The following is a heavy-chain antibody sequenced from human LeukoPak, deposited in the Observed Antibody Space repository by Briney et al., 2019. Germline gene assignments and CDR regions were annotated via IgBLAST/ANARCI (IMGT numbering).Heavy chain of an antibody. CDR3: ARDKPTVTTPNWFDP. Sequence: ASVKVSCKASGYTFTSYGISWVRQAPGQGLERMGWISAYNGNTNYAQKLQGRVTMTTDTSTSTAYMELRSLRSDDTAVYYCARDKPTVTTPNWFDPWGQGTLVTVSS. CDR2: ISAYNGNT. CDR1: GYTFTSYG. V-gene: IGHV1-18*01. D-gene: IGHD4-17*01. J-gene: IGHJ5*02.